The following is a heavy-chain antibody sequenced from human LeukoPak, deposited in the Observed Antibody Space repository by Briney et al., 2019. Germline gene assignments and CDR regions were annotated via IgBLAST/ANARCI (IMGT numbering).Heavy chain of an antibody. CDR2: VYHSGST. J-gene: IGHJ4*02. V-gene: IGHV4-38-2*01. CDR1: DYSISSHNY. Sequence: SETLSLTCAVSDYSISSHNYWGWIRPPPGKGLEWIGSVYHSGSTHYSPSLKSRVTISVDTSKNQFSLKLSSVTAADTAVYYCARNDSSGYFDYWGQGTLATVSS. D-gene: IGHD3-22*01. CDR3: ARNDSSGYFDY.